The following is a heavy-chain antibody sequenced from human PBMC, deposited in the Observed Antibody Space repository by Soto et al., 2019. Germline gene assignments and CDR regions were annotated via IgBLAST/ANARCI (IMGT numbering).Heavy chain of an antibody. CDR3: ANRRGNYYFSGLPFDH. CDR1: GFTFSSHP. Sequence: PGGSLRLSCAASGFTFSSHPMSWVRQAPGKGLEWVSAIGERGDGTAYRDSVKGRFTISRDNFKNMLYLQMDSLRAEDTAVYYCANRRGNYYFSGLPFDHWGQGTMVTVSS. J-gene: IGHJ3*01. D-gene: IGHD1-26*01. CDR2: IGERGDGT. V-gene: IGHV3-23*01.